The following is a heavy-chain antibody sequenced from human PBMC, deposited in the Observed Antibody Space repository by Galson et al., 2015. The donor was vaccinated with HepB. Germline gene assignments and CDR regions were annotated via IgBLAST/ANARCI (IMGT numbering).Heavy chain of an antibody. V-gene: IGHV3-21*01. CDR3: ARVALLFVGGFHFDY. J-gene: IGHJ4*02. D-gene: IGHD3-10*01. Sequence: SLRLSCAASGFTFSNHSMNWVRQAPGKGLEWVPSISRSSNYIYYADSVKGRFTISRDNAKNSLYLQMNSLRAEDTAVYYCARVALLFVGGFHFDYWGQGTLVTVSS. CDR1: GFTFSNHS. CDR2: ISRSSNYI.